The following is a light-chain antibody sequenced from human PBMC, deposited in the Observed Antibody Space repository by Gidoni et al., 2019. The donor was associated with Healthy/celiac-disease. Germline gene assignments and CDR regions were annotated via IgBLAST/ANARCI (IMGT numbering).Light chain of an antibody. V-gene: IGKV1-39*01. CDR3: QQCYSTPRT. CDR1: QSISSY. J-gene: IGKJ4*01. CDR2: AAS. Sequence: DIEKTESPSSLSASVGDRVTITCRASQSISSYLNWYQQKPGKAPKLLIYAASSLQSGVPSRFSGSGSGTDFTLTISSLQPDDFATYYCQQCYSTPRTFGGGTKVEIK.